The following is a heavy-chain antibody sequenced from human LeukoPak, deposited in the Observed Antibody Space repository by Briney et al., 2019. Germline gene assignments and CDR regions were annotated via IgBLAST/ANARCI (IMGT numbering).Heavy chain of an antibody. V-gene: IGHV3-23*01. Sequence: GGSLRLSCAASGFTFSNYAMSWVRQAPGKGLEWVSTISGSGGSTYYADSVKGRFTISRDNSKNTLYLQMNSLRAEDTAVYYCARDFREQWLGDFYYYYGMDVWGQGTTVTVSS. CDR1: GFTFSNYA. CDR2: ISGSGGST. D-gene: IGHD6-19*01. J-gene: IGHJ6*02. CDR3: ARDFREQWLGDFYYYYGMDV.